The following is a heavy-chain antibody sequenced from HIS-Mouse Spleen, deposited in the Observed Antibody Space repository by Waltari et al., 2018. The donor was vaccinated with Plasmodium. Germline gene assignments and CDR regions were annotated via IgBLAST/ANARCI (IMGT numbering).Heavy chain of an antibody. CDR1: GGHISSSSYY. J-gene: IGHJ4*02. CDR2: SYFSGST. D-gene: IGHD6-19*01. CDR3: ARLSIAVAGNFDY. V-gene: IGHV4-39*01. Sequence: QLQLQESGPGLVTASETLSLTFTVPGGHISSSSYYWGWICQPPGKGLEWIGSSYFSGSTYYNPSLKSRVTISVDTSKNQFSLKLSSVTAADTAVYYCARLSIAVAGNFDYWGQGTLVTVSS.